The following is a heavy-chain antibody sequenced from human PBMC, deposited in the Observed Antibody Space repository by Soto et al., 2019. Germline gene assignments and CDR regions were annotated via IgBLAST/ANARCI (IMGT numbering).Heavy chain of an antibody. J-gene: IGHJ5*02. Sequence: GGSLRLSCAASGFTFSSYAMHWVRQAPGKGLEWVAVISYDGSNKYYADSVKGRFTISRDNSKNTLYPQMNSLRAEDTAVYYCARDSSSWTKNWFDPWGQGTLVTVSS. CDR2: ISYDGSNK. CDR3: ARDSSSWTKNWFDP. D-gene: IGHD6-13*01. CDR1: GFTFSSYA. V-gene: IGHV3-30-3*01.